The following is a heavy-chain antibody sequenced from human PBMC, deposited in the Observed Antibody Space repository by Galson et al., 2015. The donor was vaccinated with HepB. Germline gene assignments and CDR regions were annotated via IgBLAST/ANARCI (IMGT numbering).Heavy chain of an antibody. D-gene: IGHD3-22*01. CDR2: INAGNGNK. J-gene: IGHJ4*02. V-gene: IGHV1-3*01. Sequence: SVKVSCKASGYTFTNYAIHWVRQAPGQRLEWMGRINAGNGNKKFSQKFQGRVTITSDTSASTAYMDLSSLSSEDTAVYYCAREAYYDSRLEFWGQGTLVSVSS. CDR3: AREAYYDSRLEF. CDR1: GYTFTNYA.